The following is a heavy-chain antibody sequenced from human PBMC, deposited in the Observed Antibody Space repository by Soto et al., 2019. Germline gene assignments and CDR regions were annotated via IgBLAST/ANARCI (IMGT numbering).Heavy chain of an antibody. V-gene: IGHV4-59*01. CDR3: ARDQGYSYGYYYYGMDV. D-gene: IGHD5-18*01. Sequence: PXXTLSLACTVSGGSISSYYWRWILQPPGKGLEWIGYIYYSGSTNYNPSLKSRVTISVDTSKNQFSLKLSSVTAAETAVYYCARDQGYSYGYYYYGMDVWGQGTTVTVSS. CDR2: IYYSGST. CDR1: GGSISSYY. J-gene: IGHJ6*02.